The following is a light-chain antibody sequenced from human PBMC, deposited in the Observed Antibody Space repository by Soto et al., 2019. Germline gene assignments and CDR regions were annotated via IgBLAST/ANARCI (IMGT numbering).Light chain of an antibody. CDR1: QSVSSN. J-gene: IGKJ5*01. CDR2: GAS. CDR3: QQYNNWPPT. Sequence: IVMSQSPAPLSVSAGARATLSCRASQSVSSNLAWYQQKPGQAPRLLIYGASTRATGIPARFSGSGSGTEFTLTISSLQSEDFAVYYCQQYNNWPPTFGQGTRLEIK. V-gene: IGKV3-15*01.